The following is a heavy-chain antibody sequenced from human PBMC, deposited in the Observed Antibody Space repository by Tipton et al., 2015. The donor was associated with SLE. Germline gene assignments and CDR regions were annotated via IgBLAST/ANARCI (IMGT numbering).Heavy chain of an antibody. D-gene: IGHD4-17*01. J-gene: IGHJ4*02. Sequence: GSLRLSCVASGFTFSSYGIHWVRQAPGKGLEWVAFIRYDGSNKYYADSVRGRFTISRDNSKNTLYLQMNSLRAEDTAVYYCARANYGAKDYWGQGTLATVSS. CDR3: ARANYGAKDY. CDR1: GFTFSSYG. CDR2: IRYDGSNK. V-gene: IGHV3-30*02.